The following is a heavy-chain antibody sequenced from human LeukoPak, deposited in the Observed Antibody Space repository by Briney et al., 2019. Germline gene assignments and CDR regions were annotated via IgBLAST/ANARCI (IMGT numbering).Heavy chain of an antibody. V-gene: IGHV3-30*04. Sequence: PGRSLRLSCAASGFTFSSYAMHWVRQAPGKGLEWVAVISYDGSNKYYADSVKGRFTITRDNSKNTLYLQMNSLRAEDTAVYYCARVFLWFGEYTTVYYYYGMDVWGQGTTVTVSS. D-gene: IGHD3-10*01. CDR3: ARVFLWFGEYTTVYYYYGMDV. J-gene: IGHJ6*02. CDR1: GFTFSSYA. CDR2: ISYDGSNK.